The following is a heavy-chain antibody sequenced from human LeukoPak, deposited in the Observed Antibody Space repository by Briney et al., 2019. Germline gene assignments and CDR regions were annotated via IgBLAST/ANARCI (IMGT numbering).Heavy chain of an antibody. J-gene: IGHJ4*02. CDR3: ARPGAYYCSSTSCSFDY. CDR2: ISSSGSTI. CDR1: GFTFSDYY. D-gene: IGHD2-2*01. V-gene: IGHV3-11*01. Sequence: GGSLRLSCAASGFTFSDYYMSWIRQAPGKGLERVSYISSSGSTIYYADSVKGRFTISRDNAKNSLYMQMNSLRAEDTAVYYCARPGAYYCSSTSCSFDYWGQGTLVTVSS.